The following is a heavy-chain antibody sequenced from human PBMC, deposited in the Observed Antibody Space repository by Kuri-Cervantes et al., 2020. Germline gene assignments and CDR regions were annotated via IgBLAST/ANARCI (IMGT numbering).Heavy chain of an antibody. CDR1: GGSIISSSYY. D-gene: IGHD3-16*02. J-gene: IGHJ4*02. CDR3: AGSPPPTSYDYIWGSYRPWFDY. V-gene: IGHV4-39*07. CDR2: IYYSGST. Sequence: GSLRLSCTVSGGSIISSSYYWGWIRQPPGKGLEWIGSIYYSGSTNYNPSLKSRVTISVDTSKNQFSLKLSSVTAADTAVYYCAGSPPPTSYDYIWGSYRPWFDYWGQGTLVTVSS.